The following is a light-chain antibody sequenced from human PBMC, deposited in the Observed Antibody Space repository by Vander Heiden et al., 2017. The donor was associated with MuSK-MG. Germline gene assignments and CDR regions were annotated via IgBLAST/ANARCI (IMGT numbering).Light chain of an antibody. CDR2: GAS. J-gene: IGKJ3*01. CDR3: QQYGSSRAFT. V-gene: IGKV3-20*01. CDR1: QSVSSSY. Sequence: EIVLTQSPGTLSLSPGERATLSCRASQSVSSSYLAWYQQKPGQAPRLLIYGASSRATGIPDRFSGSGSGTDFTLTISRLEPEDFAVYYCQQYGSSRAFTLGPGTKVDIK.